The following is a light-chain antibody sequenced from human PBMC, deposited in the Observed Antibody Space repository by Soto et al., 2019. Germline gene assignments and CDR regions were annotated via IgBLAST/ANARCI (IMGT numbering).Light chain of an antibody. CDR3: QQYGSSPT. J-gene: IGKJ1*01. V-gene: IGKV3-20*01. CDR1: QSVSSSY. Sequence: EIVLTQSPGTLSLSPGERATLSCRSSQSVSSSYLAWYQQKPGQAPRLLIYDVSSRATGIPDRFSGSGSGTAFTITISRLEPEDFAVYYCQQYGSSPTFGQGTKVEIK. CDR2: DVS.